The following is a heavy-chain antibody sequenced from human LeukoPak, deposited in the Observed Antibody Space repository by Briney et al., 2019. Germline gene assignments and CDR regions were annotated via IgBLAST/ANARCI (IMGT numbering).Heavy chain of an antibody. V-gene: IGHV3-74*01. J-gene: IGHJ4*02. Sequence: PGGSLRLSCAASGFTFSSYWMHWVRQAPGKGLVWVSRINSDGSSTSYADSVKGRFTISRDNAKNTLYLQMNSLRAEDTAVYYCARGDWEGYCSSTSCYGTFDYWGQGTPVTASS. CDR3: ARGDWEGYCSSTSCYGTFDY. CDR2: INSDGSST. CDR1: GFTFSSYW. D-gene: IGHD2-2*01.